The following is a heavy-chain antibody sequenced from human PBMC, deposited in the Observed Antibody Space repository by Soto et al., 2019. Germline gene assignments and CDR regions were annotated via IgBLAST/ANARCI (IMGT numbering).Heavy chain of an antibody. CDR3: ARERDTSAYSPARWFAP. D-gene: IGHD3-22*01. V-gene: IGHV1-69*08. Sequence: QVQLEQSGAEVKKPGSSVKVSCKASGGTFSSYTISWVRQAPGQGLEWMGRIIPMFGIPSYAQNFQGRVTITADKSTSTAYMELSSLRSEDTAVYYCARERDTSAYSPARWFAPWGQGTLVTVSS. CDR1: GGTFSSYT. J-gene: IGHJ5*02. CDR2: IIPMFGIP.